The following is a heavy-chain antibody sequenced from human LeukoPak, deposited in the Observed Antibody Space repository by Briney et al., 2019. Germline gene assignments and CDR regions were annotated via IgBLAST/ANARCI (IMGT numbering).Heavy chain of an antibody. CDR3: AKLDTYYDILTGNHLGDCFDY. V-gene: IGHV3-23*01. J-gene: IGHJ4*02. Sequence: KPGGSLRLSCAASGFTFSSYAMSWVRQAPGKGLEWVSAISGSGGSTYYADSVKGRFTISRDNSKNTLYLQMNSLRAEDTAVYYCAKLDTYYDILTGNHLGDCFDYWGQGTLVTVSS. CDR2: ISGSGGST. D-gene: IGHD3-9*01. CDR1: GFTFSSYA.